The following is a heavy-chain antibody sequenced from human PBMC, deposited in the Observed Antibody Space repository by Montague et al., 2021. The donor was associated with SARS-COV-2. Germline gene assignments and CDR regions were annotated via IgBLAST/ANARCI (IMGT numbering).Heavy chain of an antibody. CDR3: AGGEGRSLRERPLDY. CDR2: IYHSGST. CDR1: GGSISSYY. V-gene: IGHV4-59*01. Sequence: SETLSLTCTVSGGSISSYYWSWIRQPPGKGLEWIGYIYHSGSTNYNPSLKSRVTISVDTSKNQFSLKLSSVTATDTAVYYCAGGEGRSLRERPLDYWGQGTLVTVSS. D-gene: IGHD3-10*01. J-gene: IGHJ4*02.